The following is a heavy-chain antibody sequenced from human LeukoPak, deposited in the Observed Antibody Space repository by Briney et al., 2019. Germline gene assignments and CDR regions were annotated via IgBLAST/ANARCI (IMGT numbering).Heavy chain of an antibody. V-gene: IGHV3-30*14. D-gene: IGHD3-22*01. Sequence: GRSLRLSCAASGFTFSSYAMHWVRQAPGKGLEWVAVISYDGSNKYYADSVKGRFTISRDNSKNTLYLQMNSLRAEDTAVYYCARSFSSGYSESFDYWGQGTLVTVSS. CDR2: ISYDGSNK. CDR3: ARSFSSGYSESFDY. CDR1: GFTFSSYA. J-gene: IGHJ4*02.